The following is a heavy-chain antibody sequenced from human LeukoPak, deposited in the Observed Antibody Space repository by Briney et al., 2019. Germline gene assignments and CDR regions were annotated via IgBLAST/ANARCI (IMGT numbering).Heavy chain of an antibody. CDR3: ARALAVRRIFDY. D-gene: IGHD6-19*01. CDR1: GYTFTGYY. V-gene: IGHV1-2*02. CDR2: INPNSGGT. J-gene: IGHJ4*02. Sequence: ASVKVSCKASGYTFTGYYMHWVRQAPGQGLEWLGWINPNSGGTNYAQKFQGGVTMTRDTSISTAYMELSRLRSDDTAVYYCARALAVRRIFDYWGQGTLVTVSS.